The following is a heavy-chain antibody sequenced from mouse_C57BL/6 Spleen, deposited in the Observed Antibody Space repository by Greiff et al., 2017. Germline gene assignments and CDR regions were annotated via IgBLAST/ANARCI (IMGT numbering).Heavy chain of an antibody. V-gene: IGHV5-12*01. CDR3: ARGWLLGYFDV. CDR1: GFTFSDYY. CDR2: ISNGGGST. D-gene: IGHD2-3*01. Sequence: EVNVVESGGGLVQPGGSLKLSCAASGFTFSDYYMSWVRQTPEKRLEWVAYISNGGGSTYYPDTVKGRFTISRDNAKNTLYLQMSRLKSEDTAMYYCARGWLLGYFDVWGTGTTVTVSS. J-gene: IGHJ1*03.